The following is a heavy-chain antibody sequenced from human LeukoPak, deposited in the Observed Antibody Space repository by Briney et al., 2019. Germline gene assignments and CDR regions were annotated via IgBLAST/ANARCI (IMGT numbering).Heavy chain of an antibody. J-gene: IGHJ6*04. CDR1: GGSCSGYY. V-gene: IGHV4-34*01. D-gene: IGHD2-2*01. Sequence: PSETLSLTCAVYGGSCSGYYWSWIRQPPGKGPEWIGEINHSGSTNYNPSLKSRVTISVDTSKNQFSLKLSSVTAADTAVYYCARGLIVVVPAASYYYYGMDVWGKGTTVTVSS. CDR2: INHSGST. CDR3: ARGLIVVVPAASYYYYGMDV.